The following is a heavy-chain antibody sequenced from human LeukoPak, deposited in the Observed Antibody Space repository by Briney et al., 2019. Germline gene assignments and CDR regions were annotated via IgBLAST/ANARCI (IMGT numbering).Heavy chain of an antibody. D-gene: IGHD6-19*01. CDR1: GGPITEYY. CDR3: ARDRGSTGYYYLDS. CDR2: IYHTGST. J-gene: IGHJ4*02. Sequence: PSETLSLTCSVSGGPITEYYWSWIRQPPGKGLEWIGYIYHTGSTNYCPSLKRRVTMSVDASTNQFSLKLVSVTAADTAVYYCARDRGSTGYYYLDSWGQGILVTVSS. V-gene: IGHV4-59*01.